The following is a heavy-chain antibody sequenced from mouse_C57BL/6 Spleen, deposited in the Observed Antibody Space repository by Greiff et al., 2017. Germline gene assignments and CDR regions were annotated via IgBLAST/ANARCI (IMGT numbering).Heavy chain of an antibody. V-gene: IGHV1-81*01. Sequence: QVQLKQSGAELARPGASVKLSCKASGYTFTSYGISWVKQRTGQGLEWVGEIYPRSGNTYYHEKFKGKATLTADKSSSTAYMELRSLTSEDSAVYFCVPWLLRAMDYWGQGTSVTVSS. J-gene: IGHJ4*01. CDR3: VPWLLRAMDY. CDR2: IYPRSGNT. D-gene: IGHD2-3*01. CDR1: GYTFTSYG.